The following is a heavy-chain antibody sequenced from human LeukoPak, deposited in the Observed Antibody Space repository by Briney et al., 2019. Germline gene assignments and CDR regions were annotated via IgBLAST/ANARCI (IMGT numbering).Heavy chain of an antibody. CDR1: GFTFSDYY. V-gene: IGHV3-11*04. CDR2: ISSSGSTI. J-gene: IGHJ6*03. Sequence: GGSLRLSCAASGFTFSDYYMSWIRQAPGKGLEWVSYISSSGSTIYYADSVKGRFTISRDNAKNSLYLQMNSLRAEDTAVYYCARRQVGYSYGYSYYYMDAWGKGTTVTVSS. D-gene: IGHD5-18*01. CDR3: ARRQVGYSYGYSYYYMDA.